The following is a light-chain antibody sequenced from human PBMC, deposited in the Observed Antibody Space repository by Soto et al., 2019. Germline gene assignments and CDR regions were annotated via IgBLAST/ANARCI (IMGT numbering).Light chain of an antibody. CDR2: WAS. V-gene: IGKV4-1*01. Sequence: DIVMTQSPDSLAVSLGERATINCKSSLSVLYSSNNKNYLAWYQQRPGQPPNLLIYWASTRESGVPDRFSGSGSGTDFTLTISSLQAEDAAIYYCQQYFSFPWTFGQGTKVEIK. CDR3: QQYFSFPWT. CDR1: LSVLYSSNNKNY. J-gene: IGKJ1*01.